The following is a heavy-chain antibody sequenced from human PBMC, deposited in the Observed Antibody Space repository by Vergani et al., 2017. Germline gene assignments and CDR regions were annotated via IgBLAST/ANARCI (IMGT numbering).Heavy chain of an antibody. CDR3: ARESGSATITMIVVALHYFDY. V-gene: IGHV1-69*18. D-gene: IGHD3-22*01. CDR2: IIPIFGTA. Sequence: VQLLESGGGLVQPGGSLRLSCAASGFTFSSYAMSWVRQAPGQGLEWMGRIIPIFGTANYAQKFQGRVTITADESTSTAYMELSSLRSEDTAVYYCARESGSATITMIVVALHYFDYWGQGTLVTVSS. J-gene: IGHJ4*02. CDR1: GFTFSSYA.